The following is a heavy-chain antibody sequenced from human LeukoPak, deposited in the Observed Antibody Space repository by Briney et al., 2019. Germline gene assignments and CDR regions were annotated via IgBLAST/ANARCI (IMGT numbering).Heavy chain of an antibody. D-gene: IGHD1-26*01. J-gene: IGHJ4*02. CDR3: AREKSGSNAAFDY. Sequence: GGSLRLSCAASGFTFSNYAMSWVRQAPGKGLEWVANIKQDGSQKYYVHSVKGRFTISRDNAKNSLYLQMNSLRAEDTAVYYCAREKSGSNAAFDYWGQGTLVTVSS. CDR2: IKQDGSQK. CDR1: GFTFSNYA. V-gene: IGHV3-7*01.